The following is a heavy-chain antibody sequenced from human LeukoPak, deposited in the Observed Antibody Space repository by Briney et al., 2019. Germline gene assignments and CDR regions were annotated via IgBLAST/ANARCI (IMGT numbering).Heavy chain of an antibody. CDR2: ISDSGFDT. CDR3: VQGTRRGAITMVRGVIGKSYYFDS. D-gene: IGHD3-10*01. Sequence: GGSLRLSCAASGFTFSTYGMSWVRQAPGKGLEWVSAISDSGFDTYYADSVKGRFTISRDNSKNTLYLQMNSLRAADTALYYCVQGTRRGAITMVRGVIGKSYYFDSWGQGTLVTVSS. V-gene: IGHV3-23*01. CDR1: GFTFSTYG. J-gene: IGHJ4*02.